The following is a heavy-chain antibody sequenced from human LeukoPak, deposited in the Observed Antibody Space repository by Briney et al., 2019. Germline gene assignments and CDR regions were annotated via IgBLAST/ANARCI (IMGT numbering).Heavy chain of an antibody. CDR2: IIPIFGTA. CDR3: ARGGVVPAATHYYIDV. V-gene: IGHV1-69*05. Sequence: GASVKVSCKASGGTFSSYAISWVRQAPGQGLEWMGGIIPIFGTANYAQKFQGRVTITTDESTSTAYMELSSLRSEDTAVYYCARGGVVPAATHYYIDVCGKGTTVTVSS. J-gene: IGHJ6*03. D-gene: IGHD2-2*01. CDR1: GGTFSSYA.